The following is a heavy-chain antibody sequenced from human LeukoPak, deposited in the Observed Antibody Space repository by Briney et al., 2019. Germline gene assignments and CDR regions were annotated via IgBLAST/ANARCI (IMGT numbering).Heavy chain of an antibody. Sequence: ASVKVSCKASGYTFASYYMHWVRQAPGQGLEWMGIINPSGGSTSYAQKFQGRVTMTRDMSTSTVYMELSSLRSEDTAVYYCASGSGWYYFDYWGQGTLVTVSS. J-gene: IGHJ4*02. V-gene: IGHV1-46*01. CDR1: GYTFASYY. CDR2: INPSGGST. D-gene: IGHD6-19*01. CDR3: ASGSGWYYFDY.